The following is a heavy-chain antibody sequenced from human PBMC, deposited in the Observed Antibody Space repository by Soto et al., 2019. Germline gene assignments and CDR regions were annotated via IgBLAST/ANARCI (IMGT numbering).Heavy chain of an antibody. V-gene: IGHV3-30*18. D-gene: IGHD2-2*02. CDR1: GFTFSSYG. CDR3: AKHSDPTSYCSSTSCYNDYYYGMDV. CDR2: ISYDGSNK. J-gene: IGHJ6*02. Sequence: GGSLRLSCAASGFTFSSYGMHWVRQAPGKGLEWVAVISYDGSNKYYADSVKGRFTISRDNSKNTLYLQMNSLRAEDTAVYYCAKHSDPTSYCSSTSCYNDYYYGMDVWGQGTTVTVSS.